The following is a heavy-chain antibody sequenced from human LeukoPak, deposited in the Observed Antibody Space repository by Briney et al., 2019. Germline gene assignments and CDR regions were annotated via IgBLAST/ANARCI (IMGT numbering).Heavy chain of an antibody. CDR3: VRVDDSTGWD. CDR1: GFAFSNFA. Sequence: PGGSLRLSYAASGFAFSNFAIHWVRQAPGKGLEWVAVISYSGNNKYYADSVKGRFTISKDNPKDTVYLQMNSLRTEDTAVYFCVRVDDSTGWDWGQGTLVTVSS. V-gene: IGHV3-30-3*01. J-gene: IGHJ4*02. D-gene: IGHD6-19*01. CDR2: ISYSGNNK.